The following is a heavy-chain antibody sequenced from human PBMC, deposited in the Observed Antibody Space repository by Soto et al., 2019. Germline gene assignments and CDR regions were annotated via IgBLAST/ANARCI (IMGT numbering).Heavy chain of an antibody. V-gene: IGHV1-69*13. CDR2: IIPIFGTA. Sequence: PSVKVSCKASGGTFRSYAISWVRQAPGQGLEWMGGIIPIFGTANYAQKFQGRVTITADESTSTAYMELSSLRSEDTAVYYCASEGPTFAGLLHYYYYGKDVWGQGTKVTGSS. D-gene: IGHD1-26*01. CDR3: ASEGPTFAGLLHYYYYGKDV. J-gene: IGHJ6*02. CDR1: GGTFRSYA.